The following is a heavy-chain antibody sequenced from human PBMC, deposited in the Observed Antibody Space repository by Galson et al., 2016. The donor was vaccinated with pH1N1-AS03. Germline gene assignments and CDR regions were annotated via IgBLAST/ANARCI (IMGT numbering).Heavy chain of an antibody. Sequence: SLRLSCAASGFTVSTYDMHWVRQSVGGGLEWVSLIAAVGTTEYAGSVKGRFTIFRDNVKNSLYLQMNNLRAEDTALYYCAVWGYISNTHGLDVWGKGTTVIVSS. CDR3: AVWGYISNTHGLDV. CDR1: GFTVSTYD. V-gene: IGHV3-13*01. D-gene: IGHD5-18*01. CDR2: IAAVGTT. J-gene: IGHJ6*04.